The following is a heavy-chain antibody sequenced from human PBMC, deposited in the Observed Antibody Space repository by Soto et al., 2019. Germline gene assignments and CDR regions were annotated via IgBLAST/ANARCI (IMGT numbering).Heavy chain of an antibody. CDR2: IYHSGST. J-gene: IGHJ6*02. V-gene: IGHV4-38-2*01. CDR1: GYSISTGYY. CDR3: ARLVEKSGYDYYGMDV. D-gene: IGHD3-22*01. Sequence: TSETLSLTCAVSGYSISTGYYWGCIRQPPGKGLEWIGSIYHSGSTYYNPSLKSRVTISVDTSKNQFSLKLSSVTAADTALYYCARLVEKSGYDYYGMDVWGQGTTVTVSS.